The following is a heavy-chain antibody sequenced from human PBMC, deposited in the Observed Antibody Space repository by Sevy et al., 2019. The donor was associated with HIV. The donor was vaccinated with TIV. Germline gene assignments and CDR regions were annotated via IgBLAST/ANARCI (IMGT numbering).Heavy chain of an antibody. D-gene: IGHD2-8*01. CDR2: LSFGCGEI. CDR3: AREGCTKPQDY. Sequence: GGSLRLSCAASGFTFNKYSMSWVRQPLGKGLEWVSTLSFGCGEINYADSVKGRFTISRDNSKSSVYLQMNNLRPEDTAVYYCAREGCTKPQDYWGQGTRVTVSS. V-gene: IGHV3-23*01. CDR1: GFTFNKYS. J-gene: IGHJ4*02.